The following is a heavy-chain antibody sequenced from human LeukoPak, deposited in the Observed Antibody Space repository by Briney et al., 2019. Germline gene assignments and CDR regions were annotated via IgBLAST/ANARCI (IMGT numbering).Heavy chain of an antibody. Sequence: GGSLRLSCAASEFTVSDNYMTWVRQAPGKGLEWVSSIYNTGATHYAESVKGRFTISRDNSKNTLFLQMNSLRAEDMAVYYCARIEWERLGRAFDIWGQGTMVTVSS. V-gene: IGHV3-53*01. J-gene: IGHJ3*02. CDR1: EFTVSDNY. CDR3: ARIEWERLGRAFDI. CDR2: IYNTGAT. D-gene: IGHD1-26*01.